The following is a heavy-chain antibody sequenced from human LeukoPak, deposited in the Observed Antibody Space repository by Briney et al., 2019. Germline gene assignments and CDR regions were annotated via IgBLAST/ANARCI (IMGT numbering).Heavy chain of an antibody. V-gene: IGHV4-39*01. CDR1: GGSISSYY. CDR2: IYYSGST. CDR3: ARLLSGYESDY. Sequence: PSETLSLTCTVSGGSISSYYWGWIRQPPGKGLEWIGSIYYSGSTYYNPSLKSRVTISVDTSKNQFSLKLSSVTAADTAVYYCARLLSGYESDYWGQGTLVTVSS. D-gene: IGHD3-22*01. J-gene: IGHJ4*02.